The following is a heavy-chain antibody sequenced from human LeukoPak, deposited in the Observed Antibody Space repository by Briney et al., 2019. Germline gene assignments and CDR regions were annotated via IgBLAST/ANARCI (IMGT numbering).Heavy chain of an antibody. Sequence: GGSLRLSCAASGFTFSNYAMHWVRQAPGKGLEWVAVISYDGSNKYYADSVKGRFTISRDNSKNTLYLQMNSLRAEDTAVYYCARRPESSSWKHSGWSQPIDYWGQGTLVTVSS. CDR3: ARRPESSSWKHSGWSQPIDY. D-gene: IGHD6-13*01. V-gene: IGHV3-30*04. CDR2: ISYDGSNK. CDR1: GFTFSNYA. J-gene: IGHJ4*02.